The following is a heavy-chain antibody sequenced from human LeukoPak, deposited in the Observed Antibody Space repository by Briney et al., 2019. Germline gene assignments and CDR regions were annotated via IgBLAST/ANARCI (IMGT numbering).Heavy chain of an antibody. CDR2: ISGSGGST. J-gene: IGHJ4*02. Sequence: PGGSLRLSCAASGFTFSSYAMSWVRQAPGKGLEWDSAISGSGGSTYYADSVKGRFTISRDNSKNTLYLQMNSLRAEDTAVYYCAKDLDYYGSGSDPVFDYWGQGTLVTVSS. CDR1: GFTFSSYA. CDR3: AKDLDYYGSGSDPVFDY. D-gene: IGHD3-10*01. V-gene: IGHV3-23*01.